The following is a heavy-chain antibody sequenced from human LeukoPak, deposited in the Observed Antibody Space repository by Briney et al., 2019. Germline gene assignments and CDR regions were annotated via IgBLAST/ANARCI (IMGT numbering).Heavy chain of an antibody. CDR2: IYYSGST. D-gene: IGHD2-15*01. CDR3: ARRKYCSGGSCYGWWFDP. J-gene: IGHJ5*02. V-gene: IGHV4-59*11. CDR1: GGSISSHY. Sequence: SETPSLTCTVSGGSISSHYWSWIRQPPGKGLEWIGYIYYSGSTNYNPSFKSRVTISVDTSKNQFSLKLSSVTAADTAVYYCARRKYCSGGSCYGWWFDPWGQGTLVTVSS.